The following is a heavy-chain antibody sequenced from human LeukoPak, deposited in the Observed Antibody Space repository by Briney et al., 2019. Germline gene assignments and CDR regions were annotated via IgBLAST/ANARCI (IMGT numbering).Heavy chain of an antibody. CDR2: INHSGST. CDR1: GGSFSGYY. Sequence: PSETLSLTCAVYGGSFSGYYWSWIRQPPGKGLEWIGGINHSGSTNYNPSLKSRVTISVDTSKNQFSLKLSSVTAADSAVYYCARGPSYLRISGYCSSTSCYIIPGGYYFDYWGQGTLVTVSS. V-gene: IGHV4-34*01. CDR3: ARGPSYLRISGYCSSTSCYIIPGGYYFDY. D-gene: IGHD2-2*02. J-gene: IGHJ4*02.